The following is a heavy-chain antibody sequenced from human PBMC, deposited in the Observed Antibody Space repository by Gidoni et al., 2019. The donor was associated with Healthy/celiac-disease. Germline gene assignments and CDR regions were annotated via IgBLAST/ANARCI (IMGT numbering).Heavy chain of an antibody. CDR2: IKQDGSEK. Sequence: EVQLVESGGGLVQPGGSLRLSRAASGFPFSSYWMSGVRQAPAKGLAWGANIKQDGSEKYSGDSEKGRFTITRDNAKNSLYLQMNSLRAEDTAVYYCAGLGSSWGDYFDYGGQGTLVTVSS. CDR1: GFPFSSYW. J-gene: IGHJ4*02. CDR3: AGLGSSWGDYFDY. V-gene: IGHV3-7*01. D-gene: IGHD6-13*01.